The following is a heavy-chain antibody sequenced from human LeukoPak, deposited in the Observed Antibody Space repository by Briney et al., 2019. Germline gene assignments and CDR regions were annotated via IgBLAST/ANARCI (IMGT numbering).Heavy chain of an antibody. V-gene: IGHV1-18*01. CDR2: ISVYKGDT. CDR3: ARAGGWAREDYKADVFHI. CDR1: GYTFTNFG. Sequence: ASLKVSCKASGYTFTNFGITWVRHAPGQGLEWMGWISVYKGDTIYAQKVQGRVTMTTDTSTSTAYMDVRSLRSDDTAVYYCARAGGWAREDYKADVFHIWGQGTMVTVSS. D-gene: IGHD6-19*01. J-gene: IGHJ3*02.